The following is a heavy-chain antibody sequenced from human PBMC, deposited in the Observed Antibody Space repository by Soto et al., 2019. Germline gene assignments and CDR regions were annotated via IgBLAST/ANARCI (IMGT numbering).Heavy chain of an antibody. Sequence: ASVKPSRKASGYTFPSYYMHWVRQAPEQGLEWMGIMNPRGGNTSYAEKFQGRVTMTRDTSTSTDYMQLSSLRSEDTAVYYCPRVQYSSSPAFGYWGQGTLVTVSS. CDR2: MNPRGGNT. CDR1: GYTFPSYY. J-gene: IGHJ4*02. V-gene: IGHV1-46*01. D-gene: IGHD6-6*01. CDR3: PRVQYSSSPAFGY.